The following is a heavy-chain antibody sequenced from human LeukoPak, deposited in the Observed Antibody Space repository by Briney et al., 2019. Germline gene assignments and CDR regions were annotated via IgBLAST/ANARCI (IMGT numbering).Heavy chain of an antibody. D-gene: IGHD3-22*01. Sequence: GGSLRLSCAASGFTFSSYAMSWVRQAPGKGLEWVSAISGSGGSTYYADSVKGRFTISRDNSKNTLYLQMNSLRAEDTAVYYCAKVLSPIYYYDSSGYYPDYWGQGTLVTVFS. J-gene: IGHJ4*02. V-gene: IGHV3-23*01. CDR2: ISGSGGST. CDR1: GFTFSSYA. CDR3: AKVLSPIYYYDSSGYYPDY.